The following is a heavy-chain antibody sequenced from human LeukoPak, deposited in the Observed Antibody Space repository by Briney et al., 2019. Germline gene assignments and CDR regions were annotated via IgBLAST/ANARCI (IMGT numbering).Heavy chain of an antibody. J-gene: IGHJ4*02. V-gene: IGHV3-30*04. CDR2: ISYDGSNK. CDR1: GFTFSSYA. Sequence: PGRSLRLSCAASGFTFSSYAMPWVRQAPGKGLEWVAVISYDGSNKYYADSVKGRFTISRDNSKNTLYLQMNSLRAEDMAVYYCARSLQPYSGYGPFDYWGQGTLVTVSS. CDR3: ARSLQPYSGYGPFDY. D-gene: IGHD5-12*01.